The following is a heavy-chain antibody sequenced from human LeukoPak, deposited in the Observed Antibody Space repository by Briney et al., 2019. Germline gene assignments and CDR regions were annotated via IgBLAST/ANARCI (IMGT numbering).Heavy chain of an antibody. CDR1: GFTFSSYS. V-gene: IGHV3-48*02. D-gene: IGHD3-3*01. Sequence: GGSLRLSCAASGFTFSSYSMNWVRQARGKGLEWVSYISSSSSTIYYADSVKGRFTISRDNAKNALYLQMNSLRDEDTAVYYCARLEGVRYYDFWSGYLHYWGQGTLVTVSS. CDR2: ISSSSSTI. J-gene: IGHJ4*02. CDR3: ARLEGVRYYDFWSGYLHY.